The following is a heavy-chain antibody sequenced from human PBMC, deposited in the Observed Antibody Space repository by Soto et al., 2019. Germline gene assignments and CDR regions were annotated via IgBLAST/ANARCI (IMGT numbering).Heavy chain of an antibody. CDR1: GFTFSTYG. J-gene: IGHJ6*02. Sequence: QVQLVESGGGEVQPGRSLTISCAASGFTFSTYGMHWVRQTPGKGLEWVAVISYDGTNKFYSDSEKGRFTISRDSFKNTLTLQMNSLRADDTAVYSCAKDLQSYGDYDYYCYGMDVWGLGTRVTVSS. CDR3: AKDLQSYGDYDYYCYGMDV. D-gene: IGHD4-17*01. V-gene: IGHV3-30*18. CDR2: ISYDGTNK.